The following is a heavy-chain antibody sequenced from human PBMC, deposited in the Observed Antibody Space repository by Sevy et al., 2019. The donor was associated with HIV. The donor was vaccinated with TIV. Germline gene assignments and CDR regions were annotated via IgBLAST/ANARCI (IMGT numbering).Heavy chain of an antibody. CDR2: ISGSGGTI. J-gene: IGHJ6*02. D-gene: IGHD3-10*01. Sequence: GGSLRLSCAASGFTFSDYYMTWIRQAPGKGLEWVSYISGSGGTIYYADSVKGRFTISRDNAKNSLYLQMNSLRAEDTAVYYCARDLWFGEPEAYSYYYGMDVWGQWTTVTVSS. CDR3: ARDLWFGEPEAYSYYYGMDV. CDR1: GFTFSDYY. V-gene: IGHV3-11*01.